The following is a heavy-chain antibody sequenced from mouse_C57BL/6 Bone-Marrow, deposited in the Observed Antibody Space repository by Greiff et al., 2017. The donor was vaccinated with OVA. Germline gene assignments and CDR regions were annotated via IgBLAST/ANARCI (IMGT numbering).Heavy chain of an antibody. CDR1: GFTFSNYW. D-gene: IGHD4-1*01. CDR3: TELGRRFDY. J-gene: IGHJ2*01. Sequence: EVQVVESGGGLVQPGGSMKLSCVASGFTFSNYWMNWVRQSPEKGLEWVAQIRLKSDNYATHYAESVKGRFTISRDDSKSSVYLQMNHLRAEDTGIYYCTELGRRFDYWGQGTTLTVSS. CDR2: IRLKSDNYAT. V-gene: IGHV6-3*01.